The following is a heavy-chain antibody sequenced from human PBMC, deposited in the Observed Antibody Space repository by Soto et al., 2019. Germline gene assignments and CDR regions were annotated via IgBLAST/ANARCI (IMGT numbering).Heavy chain of an antibody. CDR2: IYFRGTT. D-gene: IGHD3-22*01. CDR1: GGSISSYY. J-gene: IGHJ4*02. CDR3: ARMNYYDTSGYPFDY. Sequence: SETLSLTCTVSGGSISSYYWSWIRQPPGKGLEWIGYIYFRGTTNYNPSLKSRVTMSADTSKNQFSLKLNSVTAAGTAVYYCARMNYYDTSGYPFDYWGQGMMVTVS. V-gene: IGHV4-59*01.